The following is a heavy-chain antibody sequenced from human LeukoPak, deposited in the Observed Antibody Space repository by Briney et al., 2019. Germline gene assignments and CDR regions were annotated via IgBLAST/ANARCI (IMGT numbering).Heavy chain of an antibody. Sequence: SETLSLTCTVSGGSISSYYWSWIRQPPGKGLEWIGYIYYSGSTNYNPSLKSRVTISVDTSKNQFSLKLSSVTAADTAVYYCARAAPYSSSWYPLDAFDIWGQGTMVTVSS. CDR3: ARAAPYSSSWYPLDAFDI. CDR1: GGSISSYY. D-gene: IGHD6-13*01. J-gene: IGHJ3*02. CDR2: IYYSGST. V-gene: IGHV4-59*01.